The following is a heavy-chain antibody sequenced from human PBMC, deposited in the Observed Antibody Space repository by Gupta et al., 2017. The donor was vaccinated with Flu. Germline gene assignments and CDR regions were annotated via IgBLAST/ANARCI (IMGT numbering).Heavy chain of an antibody. Sequence: EVQRVDSGGGLVQPGGSLRLSCAVSGFTFSDHYMDWVRQAPGKGLEWVGRIRHKASGYTTEYAAPVKGRFTISRDESKNSLYLQMNSLITEDTAEYYCARGEDSVSASVRYDYWGQGALVTVSS. D-gene: IGHD2-15*01. CDR1: GFTFSDHY. CDR3: ARGEDSVSASVRYDY. CDR2: IRHKASGYTT. V-gene: IGHV3-72*01. J-gene: IGHJ4*02.